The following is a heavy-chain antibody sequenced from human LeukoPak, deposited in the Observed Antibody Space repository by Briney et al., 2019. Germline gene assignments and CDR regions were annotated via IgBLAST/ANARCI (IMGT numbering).Heavy chain of an antibody. CDR2: TYYKSKWYN. V-gene: IGHV6-1*01. CDR3: AREGDGYNSPIDY. CDR1: GDSVSSNSAA. D-gene: IGHD5-24*01. J-gene: IGHJ4*02. Sequence: SQTLSLACGISGDSVSSNSAAWHWIRQSPSRGLEWLGRTYYKSKWYNDYAVSVKSRITINPDTSENQFSLHLNSVTPEDTAVYYCAREGDGYNSPIDYWGQGTLVTVSS.